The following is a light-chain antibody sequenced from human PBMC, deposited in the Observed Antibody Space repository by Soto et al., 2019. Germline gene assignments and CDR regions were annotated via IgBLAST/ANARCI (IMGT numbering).Light chain of an antibody. CDR3: LQYNDWPPKQYT. CDR2: GAS. CDR1: QSVSSD. J-gene: IGKJ2*01. Sequence: EIVMTQSPATLSVSPGERATLSCRASQSVSSDLAWYQHKPGQAPRLLIYGASTRATGTPARFSGSGSGTEFSLSISSLQSEDFAVYSCLQYNDWPPKQYTFGQGTKLEIK. V-gene: IGKV3-15*01.